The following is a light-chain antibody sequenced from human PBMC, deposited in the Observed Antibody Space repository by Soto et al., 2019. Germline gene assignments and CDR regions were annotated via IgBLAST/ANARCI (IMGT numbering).Light chain of an antibody. V-gene: IGKV1-39*01. CDR2: AAS. Sequence: IQLTQSPSSLSASVGDRVTLTCRASQSINIYLNWYQQKPGKAPTLLIYAASSLQSGVPSRFSGGGSRTDFTLTISSLQTEDFATYCCQQRYRSPYTFGQGTKLEI. CDR3: QQRYRSPYT. CDR1: QSINIY. J-gene: IGKJ2*01.